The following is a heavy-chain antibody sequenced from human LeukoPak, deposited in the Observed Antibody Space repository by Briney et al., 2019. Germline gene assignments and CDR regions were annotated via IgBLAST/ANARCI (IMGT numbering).Heavy chain of an antibody. CDR1: GFTVSSNY. CDR2: IYSGGNT. V-gene: IGHV3-53*01. J-gene: IGHJ4*02. Sequence: EGSLRLSCAASGFTVSSNYMSWVRQAPGKGLEWVSVIYSGGNTYYADSVKGRFTISRDNSKNTLYLQMSSLRAEDTAVYSCARKPTSAVGGTGVFDYWGQGTLVTVSS. D-gene: IGHD6-19*01. CDR3: ARKPTSAVGGTGVFDY.